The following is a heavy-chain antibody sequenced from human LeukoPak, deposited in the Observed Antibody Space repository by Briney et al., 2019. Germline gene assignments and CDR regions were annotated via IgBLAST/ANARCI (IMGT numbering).Heavy chain of an antibody. CDR2: IYYSGST. D-gene: IGHD3-10*01. J-gene: IGHJ4*02. CDR1: GGSISSYY. V-gene: IGHV4-59*01. CDR3: ARQGYGSGSGIDY. Sequence: SETLSLTCTVSGGSISSYYWSWIRQPPGKGLEWIGYIYYSGSTSYNPSLKSRVTISVDTSKNQFSLKLSSVTAADTAVYYCARQGYGSGSGIDYWGQGTLVTVSS.